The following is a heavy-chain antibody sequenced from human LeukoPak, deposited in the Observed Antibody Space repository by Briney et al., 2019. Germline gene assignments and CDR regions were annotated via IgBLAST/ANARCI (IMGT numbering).Heavy chain of an antibody. CDR1: GFTFSSYS. D-gene: IGHD3-10*01. V-gene: IGHV3-48*04. Sequence: GGSLRLSCAASGFTFSSYSMNWVRQAPGKGLEWVSNISTSGSVIHYADSVKGRFTVSRDNAKNSLYLQMNSLRAEDTAVYYCATDYYYGSGTFDYWGQGTLVTVSS. J-gene: IGHJ4*02. CDR3: ATDYYYGSGTFDY. CDR2: ISTSGSVI.